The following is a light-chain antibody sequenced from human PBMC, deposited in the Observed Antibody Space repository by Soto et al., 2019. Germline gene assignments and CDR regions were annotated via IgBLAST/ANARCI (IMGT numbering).Light chain of an antibody. J-gene: IGLJ3*02. CDR1: SSNIGAGYD. Sequence: QSVLTKPPSVSGAPGQRVTISCTESSSNIGAGYDVHWYQQLPGTAPKLLIYGNSNRPSGVPDRFSGSKSGTSASLAITGLQAEDEADYYCQSYESSLSAWVFGGGTKLTVL. CDR2: GNS. V-gene: IGLV1-40*01. CDR3: QSYESSLSAWV.